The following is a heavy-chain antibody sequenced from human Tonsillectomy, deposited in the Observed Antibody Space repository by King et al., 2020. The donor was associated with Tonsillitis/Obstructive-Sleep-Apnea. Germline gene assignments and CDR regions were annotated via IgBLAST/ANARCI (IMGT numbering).Heavy chain of an antibody. D-gene: IGHD1-26*01. J-gene: IGHJ3*02. Sequence: VQLQQWGAGLLKPSETLSLTCAVYGGSFSGYYWSWIRQPPGKGLEWIGEINHSGSTNYNPSLKSRVTISGDTTKKQFSLKLNSVTAADTAVYYCARAPWGSYAFDIWGQETMGTVSS. CDR3: ARAPWGSYAFDI. V-gene: IGHV4-34*01. CDR2: INHSGST. CDR1: GGSFSGYY.